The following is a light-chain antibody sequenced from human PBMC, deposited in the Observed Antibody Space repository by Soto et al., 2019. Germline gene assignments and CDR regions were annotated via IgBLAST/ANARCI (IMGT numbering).Light chain of an antibody. CDR3: EHHRTAPGT. CDR2: AAF. Sequence: VLTWSRGTPSLSPGERATLSYRASQSVSSRYLAWYQQKPGKAPRILIYAAFNMAAGIPDRFSGTGSGSEGTITVSRRKTEAGALYFDEHHRTAPGTFGEGTKVEIK. J-gene: IGKJ4*02. CDR1: QSVSSRY. V-gene: IGKV3D-20*02.